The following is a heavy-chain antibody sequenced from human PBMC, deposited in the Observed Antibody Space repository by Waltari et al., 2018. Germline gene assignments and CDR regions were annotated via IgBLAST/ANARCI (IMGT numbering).Heavy chain of an antibody. V-gene: IGHV1-46*01. J-gene: IGHJ6*02. CDR3: ALDTGALWMDV. D-gene: IGHD2-21*01. CDR1: EYTFTSSY. Sequence: QVQLVQSGAEVKKPGASVNISCKTSEYTFTSSYIHWVRQAPGQGLEWMGIINPSGGSTIYAQQFQGRVTMTRDTSTSTVYMELSSLGSEDTAVYYCALDTGALWMDVWGQGTTVTVSS. CDR2: INPSGGST.